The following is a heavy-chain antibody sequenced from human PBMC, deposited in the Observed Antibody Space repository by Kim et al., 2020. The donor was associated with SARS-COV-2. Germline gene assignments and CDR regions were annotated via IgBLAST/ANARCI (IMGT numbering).Heavy chain of an antibody. J-gene: IGHJ4*02. Sequence: SVKGQFTISRDNSKNALYLQMSSQRAGDRAVYYCEKDEVVVVVAATPLDYWGQGTLVTVSS. D-gene: IGHD2-15*01. V-gene: IGHV3-23*01. CDR3: EKDEVVVVVAATPLDY.